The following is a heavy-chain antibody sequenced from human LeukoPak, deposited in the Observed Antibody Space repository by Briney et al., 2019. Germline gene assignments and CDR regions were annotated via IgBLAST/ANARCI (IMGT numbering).Heavy chain of an antibody. CDR1: GGSISSSSYY. V-gene: IGHV4-39*07. CDR3: ARGALEIQLWSVYYYYGMDV. J-gene: IGHJ6*02. D-gene: IGHD5-18*01. Sequence: SETLSLTCTVSGGSISSSSYYWGWIRQPPGKGLEWIGSIYYSGNTYYNPSLKSRVTISVDTSKNQFSLKLSSVTAADTAVYYCARGALEIQLWSVYYYYGMDVWGQGTTVTVSS. CDR2: IYYSGNT.